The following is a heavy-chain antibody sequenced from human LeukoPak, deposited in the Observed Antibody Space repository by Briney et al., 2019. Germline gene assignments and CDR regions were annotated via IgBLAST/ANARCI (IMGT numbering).Heavy chain of an antibody. CDR2: ISSSGSTI. V-gene: IGHV3-48*04. Sequence: AGGSLRLSCAASGFTFSSKSMNWVRQAPGKGLEWVSYISSSGSTINYADSVKGRFTISRNNAKNSLYLQMNSLRAEDTAVYYCAELGITMIGGVWGKGTTVTISS. CDR1: GFTFSSKS. D-gene: IGHD3-10*02. J-gene: IGHJ6*04. CDR3: AELGITMIGGV.